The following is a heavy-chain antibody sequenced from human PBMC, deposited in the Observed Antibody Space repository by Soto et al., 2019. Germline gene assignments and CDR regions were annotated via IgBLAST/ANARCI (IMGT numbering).Heavy chain of an antibody. CDR3: ARDGGGSGSYLLPPYYYGMDV. D-gene: IGHD3-10*01. CDR1: GGSISSGGYY. Sequence: QVQLQESGPGLVKPSQTLSLTCTVSGGSISSGGYYWSWIRQHPGKGLEWIGYIYYSGSTYYNPSLKSRVTIQVDTSKNQFSLKLSSVTAADTAVYYCARDGGGSGSYLLPPYYYGMDVWGQGTTVTVSS. J-gene: IGHJ6*02. V-gene: IGHV4-31*03. CDR2: IYYSGST.